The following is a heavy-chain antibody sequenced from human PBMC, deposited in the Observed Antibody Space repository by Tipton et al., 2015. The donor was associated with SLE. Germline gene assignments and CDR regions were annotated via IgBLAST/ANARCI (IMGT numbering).Heavy chain of an antibody. CDR1: GGSISSYY. J-gene: IGHJ4*02. D-gene: IGHD2-15*01. V-gene: IGHV4-59*12. Sequence: TLSLTCTVSGGSISSYYWSWIRQPPGKGLEWIGYIYYSGSTNYNPSLKSRVTISVDTSKNQFSLKLSSVTAADTAVYYCAREGVASDYWGQGTLVTVSS. CDR3: AREGVASDY. CDR2: IYYSGST.